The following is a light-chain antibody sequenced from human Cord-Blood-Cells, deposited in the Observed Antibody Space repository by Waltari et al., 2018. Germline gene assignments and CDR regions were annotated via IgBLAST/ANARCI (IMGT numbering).Light chain of an antibody. J-gene: IGLJ3*02. CDR1: SSDVGGYNY. CDR3: SSYTSSSTWV. Sequence: QSALTQPASVSGSPGQSITISCTGTSSDVGGYNYVSWYQQHPGKAPKRMIYYVSNRPSGVSNRFSGSKSGNTASLTISGLQAEDEADYYGSSYTSSSTWVFGGGTKLTVL. V-gene: IGLV2-14*03. CDR2: YVS.